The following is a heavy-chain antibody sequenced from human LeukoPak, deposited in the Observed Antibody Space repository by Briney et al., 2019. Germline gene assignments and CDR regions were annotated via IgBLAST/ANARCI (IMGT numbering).Heavy chain of an antibody. Sequence: GGSLRLSCAASGFTFSSYSMNWVRQVPGTGLEWVSSISSSSSYISYAASVKGRFTSSRDNAKNSLYLQMNSLRAEDTAVYYCARGLSIAARNYYFDYWGQGTLVTVSS. CDR1: GFTFSSYS. CDR3: ARGLSIAARNYYFDY. J-gene: IGHJ4*02. D-gene: IGHD6-6*01. V-gene: IGHV3-21*01. CDR2: ISSSSSYI.